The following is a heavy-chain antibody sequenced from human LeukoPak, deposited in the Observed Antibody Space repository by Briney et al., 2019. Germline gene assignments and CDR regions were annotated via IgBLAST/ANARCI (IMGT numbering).Heavy chain of an antibody. V-gene: IGHV1-8*03. D-gene: IGHD3-10*01. CDR2: MNPNSGNT. CDR3: ARVRGGGAFDI. J-gene: IGHJ3*02. Sequence: ASVKVSCKASGYTFTGYYMHWVRQAPGQGLEWMGWMNPNSGNTGYAQKFQGRVTITRNTSISTAYMELSSLRSEDTAVYYCARVRGGGAFDIWGQGTVVTVSS. CDR1: GYTFTGYY.